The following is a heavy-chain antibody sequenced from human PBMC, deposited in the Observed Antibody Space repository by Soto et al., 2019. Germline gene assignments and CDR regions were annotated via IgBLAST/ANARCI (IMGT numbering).Heavy chain of an antibody. D-gene: IGHD2-2*02. Sequence: PGGSLRLSCAASGFTFSSYSMNWVRQAPGKGLEWVSYISSSSTIYYADSVKGRFTISRDNAKNSLYLQMNSLRDEDTAVYYCARGTYQLLYVGDYWGQGTLVTVSS. V-gene: IGHV3-48*02. CDR3: ARGTYQLLYVGDY. CDR2: ISSSSTI. J-gene: IGHJ4*02. CDR1: GFTFSSYS.